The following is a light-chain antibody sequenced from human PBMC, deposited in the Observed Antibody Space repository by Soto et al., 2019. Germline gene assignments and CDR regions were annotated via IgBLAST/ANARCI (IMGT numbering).Light chain of an antibody. CDR1: QSVSSN. J-gene: IGKJ1*01. V-gene: IGKV3-15*01. CDR2: GAS. Sequence: EIVMTQSPAPLSVSPGERATLSCRASQSVSSNLAWYQQKPGQAPRLLIYGASTRATGIPASFSGSGSGTEFTLTISSLQSEDFAVYYCQQYNNWPWTFGQGTK. CDR3: QQYNNWPWT.